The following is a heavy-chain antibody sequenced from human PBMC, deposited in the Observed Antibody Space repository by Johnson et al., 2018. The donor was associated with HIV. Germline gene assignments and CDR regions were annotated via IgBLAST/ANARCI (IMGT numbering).Heavy chain of an antibody. CDR2: IYYDGIRK. Sequence: QVQLVESGGGLVKPGGSLRLSCAASGFTFSGYGMHWVRQSPGRGLEWVAFIYYDGIRKYYADSVRGRLTISRDNSKNTVYLQMSSLRAEDTAVYYCAKDVGNFWPDAFDIWGQGTMVTVSS. V-gene: IGHV3-30*02. D-gene: IGHD1-26*01. CDR1: GFTFSGYG. CDR3: AKDVGNFWPDAFDI. J-gene: IGHJ3*02.